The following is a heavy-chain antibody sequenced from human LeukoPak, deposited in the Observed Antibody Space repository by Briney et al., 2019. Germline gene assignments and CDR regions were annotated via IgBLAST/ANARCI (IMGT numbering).Heavy chain of an antibody. CDR2: ISFSSTHI. D-gene: IGHD3-10*01. V-gene: IGHV3-21*06. J-gene: IGHJ5*02. CDR1: GFIFSNYG. CDR3: ARDHSLLWFGELSRWFDP. Sequence: GGSLRLSCAASGFIFSNYGMSWVRQAPGKGLEWVSSISFSSTHIYYADSIQGRFTISRDNAENSLYLQMNSLRAEDTAVYYCARDHSLLWFGELSRWFDPWGQGTLVTVSS.